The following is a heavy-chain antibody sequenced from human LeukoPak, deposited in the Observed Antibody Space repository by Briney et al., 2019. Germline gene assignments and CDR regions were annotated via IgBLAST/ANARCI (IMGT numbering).Heavy chain of an antibody. CDR3: ARAPEWLIFDY. Sequence: GGSLRLSCAASGFTFSSYAMSWVRQAPGKGLEWVSAISGSGGSTYYADSVKGRFTISRHNSKNTLYLQMNSLRAEDTAVYYCARAPEWLIFDYWGQGTLVTVSS. V-gene: IGHV3-23*01. CDR1: GFTFSSYA. D-gene: IGHD6-19*01. CDR2: ISGSGGST. J-gene: IGHJ4*02.